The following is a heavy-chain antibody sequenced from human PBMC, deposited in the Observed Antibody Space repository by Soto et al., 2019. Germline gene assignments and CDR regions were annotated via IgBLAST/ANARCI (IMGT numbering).Heavy chain of an antibody. CDR2: IWYDGSNK. V-gene: IGHV3-33*01. CDR3: ARVPGITTLADY. Sequence: GSLRLSCAASGFTFSSYGMHWVRQAPGKGLEWVAVIWYDGSNKYYADSVKGRFTISRDNSKDTLYLQMNSLRAEDTAVYYCARVPGITTLADYWGQGTLVTVSS. D-gene: IGHD3-9*01. CDR1: GFTFSSYG. J-gene: IGHJ4*02.